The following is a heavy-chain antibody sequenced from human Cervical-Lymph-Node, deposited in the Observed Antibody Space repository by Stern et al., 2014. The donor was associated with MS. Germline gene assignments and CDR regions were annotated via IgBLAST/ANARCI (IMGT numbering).Heavy chain of an antibody. V-gene: IGHV1-8*01. D-gene: IGHD3-10*01. CDR1: GYTFTSYD. J-gene: IGHJ4*02. CDR2: MNPNSGNT. Sequence: QVKLVQSGAEVKKPGASVKVSCKASGYTFTSYDINWVRQATGQGLEWMGWMNPNSGNTVYAQKFQDRVTMTRNTSISTAYMELSSLRSEDTAVYYCARSRVTVSGNFAYWGQGTLVTVSS. CDR3: ARSRVTVSGNFAY.